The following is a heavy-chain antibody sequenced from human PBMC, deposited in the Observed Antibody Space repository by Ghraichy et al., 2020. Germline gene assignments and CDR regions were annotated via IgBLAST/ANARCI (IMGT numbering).Heavy chain of an antibody. D-gene: IGHD1-7*01. Sequence: SLNISCAASGFTFSSYGMHWVRQAPGKGLEWVAVISYDGSNKYYADSVKGRFTISRDNSKNTLYLQMNSLRPEDTAVYYCAKTRENWNYVSPFDYWGQGTLVTVSS. CDR2: ISYDGSNK. J-gene: IGHJ4*02. CDR1: GFTFSSYG. V-gene: IGHV3-30*18. CDR3: AKTRENWNYVSPFDY.